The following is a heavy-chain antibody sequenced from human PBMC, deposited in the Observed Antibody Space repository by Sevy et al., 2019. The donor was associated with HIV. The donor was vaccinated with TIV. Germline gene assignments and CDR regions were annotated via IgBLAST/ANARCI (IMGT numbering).Heavy chain of an antibody. Sequence: GGSLRLSCGASGFTFSTYWMSWVRQAPGKGLEWVANINQDGSQKYYVDSVKGRFTISKDNAKNSLYLQMSSLRAEDTAVYYCAREFDGGPDYWGQGTLVTVPS. J-gene: IGHJ4*02. CDR1: GFTFSTYW. V-gene: IGHV3-7*01. CDR3: AREFDGGPDY. CDR2: INQDGSQK. D-gene: IGHD3-9*01.